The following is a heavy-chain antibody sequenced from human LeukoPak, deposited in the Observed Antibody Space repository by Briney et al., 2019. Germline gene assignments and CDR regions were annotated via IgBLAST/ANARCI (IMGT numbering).Heavy chain of an antibody. V-gene: IGHV1-46*01. CDR2: INPSGGST. D-gene: IGHD4-17*01. CDR3: ASATVTTIGWFDP. Sequence: GASVKVSCKASGYTFTSYYMHTVRQAPGQGLEWMGIINPSGGSTSYAQKFQGRVTMTRDMSTSTVYMELSSLRAEDTAVYYCASATVTTIGWFDPWGQGTLVTVSS. J-gene: IGHJ5*02. CDR1: GYTFTSYY.